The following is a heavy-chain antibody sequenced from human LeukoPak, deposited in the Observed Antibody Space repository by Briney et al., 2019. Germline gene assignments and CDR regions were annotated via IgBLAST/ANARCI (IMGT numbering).Heavy chain of an antibody. CDR2: IYYSGST. Sequence: PSETLSLTCTVSGGSISSYYWSWIRQPPGKGLEWIGYIYYSGSTNYNPSLKSRVTISVDTSKNQFSLKLSSVTAADTAMYYCARQGSPGWQSTDDAFDIWGQGTMVTVSS. V-gene: IGHV4-59*01. CDR1: GGSISSYY. D-gene: IGHD1-1*01. CDR3: ARQGSPGWQSTDDAFDI. J-gene: IGHJ3*02.